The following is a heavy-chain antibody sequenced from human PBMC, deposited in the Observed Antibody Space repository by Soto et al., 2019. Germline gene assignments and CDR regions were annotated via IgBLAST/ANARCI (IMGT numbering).Heavy chain of an antibody. Sequence: EVQLVESGGGLVQPGGSLRLSCAASGFLFSGYWIHWVRQAPGKGLVWVSRINVDGTSTAYADSVKGRFTISRDNAKNKRSLQMTSLRAEETAVYYCARMFGGSGSFFDYWGQGTLVTVSS. V-gene: IGHV3-74*01. CDR3: ARMFGGSGSFFDY. D-gene: IGHD3-10*01. CDR2: INVDGTST. CDR1: GFLFSGYW. J-gene: IGHJ4*02.